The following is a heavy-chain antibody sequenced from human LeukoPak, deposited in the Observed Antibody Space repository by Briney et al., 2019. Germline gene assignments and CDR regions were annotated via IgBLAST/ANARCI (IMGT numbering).Heavy chain of an antibody. V-gene: IGHV4-4*02. CDR1: GGSFSSGQY. Sequence: PSETLSLTCAVFGGSFSSGQYWSWIRQPPGKGLEWIGEIYHSGSTNYNPSLKSRVTISADQPKSQFSLKLSSVTAADTAVYYCARARIDWLLVFDYWGQGTLVTVSS. CDR2: IYHSGST. CDR3: ARARIDWLLVFDY. D-gene: IGHD3-9*01. J-gene: IGHJ4*02.